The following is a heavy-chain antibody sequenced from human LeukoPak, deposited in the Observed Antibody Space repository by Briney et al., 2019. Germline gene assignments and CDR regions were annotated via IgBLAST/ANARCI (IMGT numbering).Heavy chain of an antibody. J-gene: IGHJ4*02. CDR1: GYTFTSFG. D-gene: IGHD6-13*01. CDR3: ARGIAKADY. CDR2: ISGYNGNT. Sequence: ASVKVPCKASGYTFTSFGISWVRQAPGQGLEWMGWISGYNGNTNYAQKFQGRVTMTRDTSISTAYMELSRLRSDDTAVYYCARGIAKADYWGQGTLVTVSS. V-gene: IGHV1-18*01.